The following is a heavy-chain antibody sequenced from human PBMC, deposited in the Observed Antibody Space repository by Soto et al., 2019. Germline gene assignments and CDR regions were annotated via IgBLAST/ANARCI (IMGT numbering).Heavy chain of an antibody. CDR2: ISSSSSYI. J-gene: IGHJ4*02. CDR3: ARGYLYYYDSSGYSRSGY. Sequence: GGSLRLSCAASGFTFSSYSMNWVRQAPGKGLEWVSSISSSSSYIYYADSVKGRFTISRDNAKNSLYLQMNSLRAEDTAVYYCARGYLYYYDSSGYSRSGYWGQGTLVTVSS. CDR1: GFTFSSYS. V-gene: IGHV3-21*01. D-gene: IGHD3-22*01.